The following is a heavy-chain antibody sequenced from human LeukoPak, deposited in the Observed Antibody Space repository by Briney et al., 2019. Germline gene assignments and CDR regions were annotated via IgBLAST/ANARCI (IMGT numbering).Heavy chain of an antibody. CDR1: GFTFSSSA. D-gene: IGHD1-26*01. CDR3: ATGLVGTTMIDS. J-gene: IGHJ4*02. CDR2: ISGSGGST. V-gene: IGHV3-23*01. Sequence: GGSLRLSCAASGFTFSSSAMNWVRQAPGKGLEWVSSISGSGGSTYYADSVEGRFTISRDNAKNALYLQMNSLRAEDTATYYCATGLVGTTMIDSWGQGTLVTVSP.